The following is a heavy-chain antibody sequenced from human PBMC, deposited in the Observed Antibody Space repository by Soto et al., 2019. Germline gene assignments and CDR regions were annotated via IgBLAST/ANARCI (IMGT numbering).Heavy chain of an antibody. CDR2: INAGNGNT. J-gene: IGHJ5*02. V-gene: IGHV1-3*01. D-gene: IGHD6-13*01. Sequence: ASVKVSCKASGYTFTSYDINWVRQATGQGLEWMGWINAGNGNTKYSQKFQGRVTITRDTSASTAYMELSSLRSEDTAVYYCARDRIRYSSSWYNWFDPWGQGTLVTVSS. CDR1: GYTFTSYD. CDR3: ARDRIRYSSSWYNWFDP.